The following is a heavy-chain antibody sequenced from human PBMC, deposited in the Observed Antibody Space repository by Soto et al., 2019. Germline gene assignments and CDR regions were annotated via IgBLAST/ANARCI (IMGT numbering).Heavy chain of an antibody. CDR2: ISSNGGST. CDR3: ARDSTDCSSTSCYVWRGLYFDY. D-gene: IGHD2-2*01. J-gene: IGHJ4*02. Sequence: GGSLRLSCAASGFTFSSYAMHWVRQAPGKGLEYVSAISSNGGSTYYANSVKGRFTISRDNSKNTLYLQMGSLRAEDMAVYYCARDSTDCSSTSCYVWRGLYFDYWGQGTLVTVSS. CDR1: GFTFSSYA. V-gene: IGHV3-64*01.